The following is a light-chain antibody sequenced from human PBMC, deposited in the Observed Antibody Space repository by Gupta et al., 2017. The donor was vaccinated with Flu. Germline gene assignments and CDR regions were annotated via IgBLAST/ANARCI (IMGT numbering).Light chain of an antibody. CDR2: GAS. CDR1: QSVSSN. Sequence: DIVMTQSPATLSVSPGERATLSCRASQSVSSNLAWYQQKPGQAPRLLIYGASTRATGIPARFRGSGSGTEFTLTISSLQSEDFAVYYCQQYNNWYTFGQGTKLEIK. V-gene: IGKV3-15*01. J-gene: IGKJ2*01. CDR3: QQYNNWYT.